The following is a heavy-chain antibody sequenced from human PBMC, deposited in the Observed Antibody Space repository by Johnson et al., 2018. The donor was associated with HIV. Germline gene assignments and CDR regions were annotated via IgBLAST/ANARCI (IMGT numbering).Heavy chain of an antibody. Sequence: QVQVVESGGGVVRPGGSLRLSCAASGFTFTSHAMHWVRQAPGKGLAWVAFVRLDGTNEKYADSVKGRFTISRDNSKNPLYLQMNSLRVEDTAVYRCAMGFCSSWYNRNAFDIWGQGTMVTVSS. D-gene: IGHD6-13*01. CDR1: GFTFTSHA. CDR3: AMGFCSSWYNRNAFDI. CDR2: VRLDGTNE. V-gene: IGHV3-30*02. J-gene: IGHJ3*02.